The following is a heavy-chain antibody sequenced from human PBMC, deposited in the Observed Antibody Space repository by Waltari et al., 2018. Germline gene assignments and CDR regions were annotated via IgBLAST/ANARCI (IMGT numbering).Heavy chain of an antibody. CDR1: GGTFSGFA. V-gene: IGHV1-69*04. Sequence: QVQLVQSGAEVKEPGSSVKVSCKTSGGTFSGFAVSWARLAPGRGLEWMGRFVVSGNRAEYPEEFRGRVTISADKVTNTAYMELENLRSDDTAVYYCASSWSFGYATDVWGQGTAVTVS. J-gene: IGHJ6*02. CDR2: FVVSGNRA. D-gene: IGHD2-2*01. CDR3: ASSWSFGYATDV.